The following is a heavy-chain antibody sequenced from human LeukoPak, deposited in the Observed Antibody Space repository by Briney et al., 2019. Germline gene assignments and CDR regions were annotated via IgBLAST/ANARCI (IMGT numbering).Heavy chain of an antibody. Sequence: GASVKVSCKASGYTFTGYYMHWVRQAPGQGLEWMGWINPNSGGTNYAQKFQGRVTMTRDTSISTAYMELSRLRSDDTAVYYCARDPGGFGGEYYFDYWGQGALVTVS. J-gene: IGHJ4*02. CDR2: INPNSGGT. V-gene: IGHV1-2*02. CDR3: ARDPGGFGGEYYFDY. CDR1: GYTFTGYY. D-gene: IGHD3-10*01.